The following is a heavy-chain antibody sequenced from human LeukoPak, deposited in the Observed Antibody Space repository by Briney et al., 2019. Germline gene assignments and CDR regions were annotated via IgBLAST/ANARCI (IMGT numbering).Heavy chain of an antibody. V-gene: IGHV1-18*01. CDR2: ISAYNGNT. J-gene: IGHJ6*02. CDR1: GYTFTSYG. Sequence: GASVKVSCKASGYTFTSYGISWVRQAPGQGLEWMGWISAYNGNTNYAQKLQGRVTMTTDTSTSTVYMELSSLRSEDTAVYYCARAPLRYFDWLPRDVWGQGTTVTVSS. CDR3: ARAPLRYFDWLPRDV. D-gene: IGHD3-9*01.